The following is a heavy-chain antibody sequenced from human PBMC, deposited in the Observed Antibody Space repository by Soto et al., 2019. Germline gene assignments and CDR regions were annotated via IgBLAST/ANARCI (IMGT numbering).Heavy chain of an antibody. CDR3: ARGIGGWFGVAYYYGMDV. Sequence: QVQLVQSGAEVKKPGASVKVSCKASGYTFTSYGISWVRQAPGQGLEWMGWISPYNGNTNYAEKLQGRVTMTTDTSTRTAYMTLRSLRSDDTAVYYWARGIGGWFGVAYYYGMDVWGQVTTVTVSS. V-gene: IGHV1-18*01. D-gene: IGHD3-10*01. J-gene: IGHJ6*02. CDR2: ISPYNGNT. CDR1: GYTFTSYG.